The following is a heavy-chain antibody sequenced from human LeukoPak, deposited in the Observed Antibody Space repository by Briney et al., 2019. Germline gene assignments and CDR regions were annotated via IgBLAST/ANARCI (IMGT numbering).Heavy chain of an antibody. J-gene: IGHJ4*01. Sequence: ASVKVSCKASGYTFTSYGISWVRQAPGQGLEWMGWISAYNGNTNYAQKLQGRVTMTTDTSTSTAYMELRSLRSDDTAVYYCARDQRLQGLLLRGGYGDYWGQEPWSPSPQ. CDR1: GYTFTSYG. CDR2: ISAYNGNT. V-gene: IGHV1-18*01. CDR3: ARDQRLQGLLLRGGYGDY. D-gene: IGHD3-22*01.